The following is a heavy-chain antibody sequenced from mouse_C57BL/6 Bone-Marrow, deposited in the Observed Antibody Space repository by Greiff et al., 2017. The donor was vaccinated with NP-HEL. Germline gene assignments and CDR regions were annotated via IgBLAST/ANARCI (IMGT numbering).Heavy chain of an antibody. D-gene: IGHD2-5*01. Sequence: QVQLKQPGAELVKPGASVKLSCKASGYTFTSYWMQWVKQRPGQGLEWIGELDPSDSSTNYNQKFKGKATLTVDTSSSTAYMQLSSLTSEDSAVYYGSSYDSNYPYYFDYWGQGTTLTVSS. CDR3: SSYDSNYPYYFDY. J-gene: IGHJ2*01. CDR2: LDPSDSST. CDR1: GYTFTSYW. V-gene: IGHV1-50*01.